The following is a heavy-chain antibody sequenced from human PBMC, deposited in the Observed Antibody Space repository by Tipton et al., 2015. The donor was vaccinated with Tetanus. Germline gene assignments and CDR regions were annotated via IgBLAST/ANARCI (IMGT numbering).Heavy chain of an antibody. CDR1: GDSINSGDYY. J-gene: IGHJ4*02. CDR2: IYYSGST. Sequence: TLYLTCSVSGDSINSGDYYWSWIRQPPGKGLEWIGYIYYSGSTYYNPSLKSRVTISIDTSKNQFSLRLSSVTAADTAVYYCSSSPGNQYLAFFDYWGRGTKVTVSS. CDR3: SSSPGNQYLAFFDY. V-gene: IGHV4-30-4*01. D-gene: IGHD3-3*02.